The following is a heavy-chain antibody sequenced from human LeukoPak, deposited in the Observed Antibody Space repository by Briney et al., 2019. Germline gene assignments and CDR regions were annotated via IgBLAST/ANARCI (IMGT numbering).Heavy chain of an antibody. CDR2: ISYDGSNK. CDR1: GFTFSSYG. J-gene: IGHJ4*02. CDR3: AHDYYDSSGYLN. D-gene: IGHD3-22*01. V-gene: IGHV3-30*18. Sequence: PGGSLRLSCAASGFTFSSYGMHWVRQAPGKGLEWVAVISYDGSNKYYADSVKGRFTISRDNSKNTLYLQMNSLRAEDTAVYYCAHDYYDSSGYLNGGQGSLVTVSS.